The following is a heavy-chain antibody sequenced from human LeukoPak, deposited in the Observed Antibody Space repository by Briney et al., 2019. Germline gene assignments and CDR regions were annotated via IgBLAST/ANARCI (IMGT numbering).Heavy chain of an antibody. V-gene: IGHV3-73*01. CDR2: IRSKANSYAT. CDR1: GFTFSGSA. CDR3: TRIVVVAATLGWFDP. Sequence: PGGSLRLSCAASGFTFSGSAMHWVRQASGKGLEWVGRIRSKANSYATAYAASVKGRFTISRDDSKNTAYLQMNSLKTEDTAVYYCTRIVVVAATLGWFDPWGQGTLVTVSS. J-gene: IGHJ5*02. D-gene: IGHD2-15*01.